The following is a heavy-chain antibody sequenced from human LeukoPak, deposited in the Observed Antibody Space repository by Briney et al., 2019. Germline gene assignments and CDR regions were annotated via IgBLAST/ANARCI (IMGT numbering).Heavy chain of an antibody. J-gene: IGHJ5*02. D-gene: IGHD6-19*01. CDR1: GFSCSNYG. Sequence: PGGSLRLSCAASGFSCSNYGMHWVRQAPGKGLEWVAMISYDGKSQHYGDSVKGRFTISRDNSKNTVYLQMNSLRPEDSAMYYRAKDLYGGGWYNYFDPWGQGTQVTVSS. CDR2: ISYDGKSQ. V-gene: IGHV3-30*18. CDR3: AKDLYGGGWYNYFDP.